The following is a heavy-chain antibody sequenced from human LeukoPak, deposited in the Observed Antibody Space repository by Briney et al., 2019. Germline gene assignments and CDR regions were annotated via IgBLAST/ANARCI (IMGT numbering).Heavy chain of an antibody. J-gene: IGHJ6*02. D-gene: IGHD7-27*01. CDR2: IIPILGIA. CDR1: GGTFSSYA. Sequence: ASVKVSCKASGGTFSSYAISWVRQAPGQGLEWMGRIIPILGIANYAQKFQGRVTITADKSTSTAYMELSSLRSEDTAVYYCASRAGDRSLDYYYGMDVWGQGTTVTVSS. CDR3: ASRAGDRSLDYYYGMDV. V-gene: IGHV1-69*04.